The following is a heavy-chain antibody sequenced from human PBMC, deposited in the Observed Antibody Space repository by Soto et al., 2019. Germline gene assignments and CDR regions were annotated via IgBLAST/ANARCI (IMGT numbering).Heavy chain of an antibody. D-gene: IGHD6-13*01. CDR2: ISGSGGST. CDR3: AKDTRFSYSRSVYFDY. Sequence: GGSLRLSCAASGFTFSSYAMSWVRQAPGKGLEWVSAISGSGGSTYYADSVKGRFTISRDNSKNTLYLQMNGLRAEDTAVYYCAKDTRFSYSRSVYFDYWGQGTLVTVSS. V-gene: IGHV3-23*01. CDR1: GFTFSSYA. J-gene: IGHJ4*02.